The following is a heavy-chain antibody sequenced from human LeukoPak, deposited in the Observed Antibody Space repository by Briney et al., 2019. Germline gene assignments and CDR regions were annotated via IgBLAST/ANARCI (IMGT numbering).Heavy chain of an antibody. D-gene: IGHD6-13*01. CDR3: TRDQGEYSSSWYRYYFDY. Sequence: PGGSLRLSCTASGFTFGDYAMSWFRQAPGKGREWVGFIRSKAYGGTTEYAASVKGRFTISRDDSTSIAYLQMNSLKTEDTAVYYCTRDQGEYSSSWYRYYFDYWGQGTLVTVSS. J-gene: IGHJ4*02. CDR1: GFTFGDYA. V-gene: IGHV3-49*03. CDR2: IRSKAYGGTT.